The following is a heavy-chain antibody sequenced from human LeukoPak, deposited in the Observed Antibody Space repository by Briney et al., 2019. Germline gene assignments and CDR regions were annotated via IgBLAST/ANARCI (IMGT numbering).Heavy chain of an antibody. Sequence: PGGSLRHSCAASGFPFCSQLMNWVRQAPGKGLEWVAFISCSGDPTQYAPSVKGRFTITRDSSKNTLYLQKNSLRARATAAYYCAKSRGERRGASNYWGQGTLVTVSS. D-gene: IGHD1-26*01. CDR3: AKSRGERRGASNY. CDR1: GFPFCSQL. J-gene: IGHJ4*02. V-gene: IGHV3-23*01. CDR2: ISCSGDPT.